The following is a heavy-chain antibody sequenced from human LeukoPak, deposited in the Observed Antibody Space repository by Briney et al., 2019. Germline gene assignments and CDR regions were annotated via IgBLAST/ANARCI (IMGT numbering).Heavy chain of an antibody. D-gene: IGHD3-10*01. CDR1: GFTVRSNY. Sequence: GVSLRLSCAASGFTVRSNYMRGVRQAPGRGGEWVSVIYSGGSTYYADSVKGRFTISRDNSKNTLFLQMNSLRAGDTAVYYCARGTVTMVDYWGQGTLVTVSS. CDR3: ARGTVTMVDY. V-gene: IGHV3-66*01. CDR2: IYSGGST. J-gene: IGHJ4*02.